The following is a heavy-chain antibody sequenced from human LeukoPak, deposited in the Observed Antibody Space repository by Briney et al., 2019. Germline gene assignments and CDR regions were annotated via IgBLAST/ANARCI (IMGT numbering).Heavy chain of an antibody. V-gene: IGHV3-21*01. Sequence: GGSLRLSCAASGFTFSSYWMHWVRQAPGKGLEWVSSISSSSSYIYYADSVKGRFTISRDNAKNSLYLQMSSLRAEDTAVYYCARVAAGKGYPFDYWGQGTLVTVSS. CDR2: ISSSSSYI. D-gene: IGHD6-13*01. CDR3: ARVAAGKGYPFDY. CDR1: GFTFSSYW. J-gene: IGHJ4*02.